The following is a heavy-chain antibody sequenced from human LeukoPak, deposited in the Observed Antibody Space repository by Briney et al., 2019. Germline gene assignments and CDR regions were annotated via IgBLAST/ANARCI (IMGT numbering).Heavy chain of an antibody. J-gene: IGHJ5*02. D-gene: IGHD3-3*01. CDR1: GYTFTSYD. CDR2: MNPNSGNT. CDR3: ARADKTFWDFWSGYYIDWGRSGWFDP. V-gene: IGHV1-8*01. Sequence: ASVKVSCKASGYTFTSYDINWVRQATGQGLEWMGWMNPNSGNTGYAQKFQGSVTMTRNTSISTAYMELSSLRSEDTAVYYCARADKTFWDFWSGYYIDWGRSGWFDPWGQGTLVTVSS.